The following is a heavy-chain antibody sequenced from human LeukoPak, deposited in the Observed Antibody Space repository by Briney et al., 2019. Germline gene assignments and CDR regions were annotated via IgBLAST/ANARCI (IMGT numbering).Heavy chain of an antibody. V-gene: IGHV4-59*01. Sequence: SETLSLTCTVSGGSIGSYYWSWIRQPPGKGLEWIGYIYYSGSTNYNPSLKSRVTISVDTSKNQFSLKLSSVTAADTAVYYCARGAHSSSWFFDYWGQGTLVTVSS. D-gene: IGHD6-13*01. J-gene: IGHJ4*02. CDR1: GGSIGSYY. CDR3: ARGAHSSSWFFDY. CDR2: IYYSGST.